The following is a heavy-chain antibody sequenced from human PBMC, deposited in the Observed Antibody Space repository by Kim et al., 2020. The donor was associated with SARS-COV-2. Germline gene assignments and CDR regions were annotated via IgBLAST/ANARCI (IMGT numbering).Heavy chain of an antibody. CDR1: GGSISSYY. J-gene: IGHJ6*01. Sequence: SETLSLTCTVFGGSISSYYWSWIRQPPGKGLEWIGYIYNSGSTNYNPSLKSRVAISVDTSKKQFSLNLSSVTAADTAVYYCARAYCTSTRCYAGDYGVDV. CDR3: ARAYCTSTRCYAGDYGVDV. CDR2: IYNSGST. V-gene: IGHV4-59*01. D-gene: IGHD2-2*01.